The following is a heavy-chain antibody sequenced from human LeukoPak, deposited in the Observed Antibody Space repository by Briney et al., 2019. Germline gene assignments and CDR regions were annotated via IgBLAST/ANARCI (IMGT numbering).Heavy chain of an antibody. CDR3: ARWGGSYRPNFDY. D-gene: IGHD3-16*02. CDR1: GFTLSSYW. Sequence: PGGSLRLSCAASGFTLSSYWMSWVRQAPGKGLEWVANIKQDGSEKYYVDSVKGRFTISRDNAKNSLYLQMNSLRAEDTAVYYCARWGGSYRPNFDYWGQGTLVTVSS. J-gene: IGHJ4*02. CDR2: IKQDGSEK. V-gene: IGHV3-7*01.